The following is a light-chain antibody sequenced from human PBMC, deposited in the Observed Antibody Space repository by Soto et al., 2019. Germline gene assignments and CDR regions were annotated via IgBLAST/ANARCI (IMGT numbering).Light chain of an antibody. CDR2: DAS. CDR1: QSVNSDY. V-gene: IGKV3-11*01. CDR3: QQRSNWPTIT. J-gene: IGKJ5*01. Sequence: EIVLTQSPGTLSLSPGERATLSCRASQSVNSDYLGWFQQRPGQAPRLLXHDASHRADGIPARFSGSGFGTDLTLTISSLETEDAAVYDCQQRSNWPTITFGQGTRLEIK.